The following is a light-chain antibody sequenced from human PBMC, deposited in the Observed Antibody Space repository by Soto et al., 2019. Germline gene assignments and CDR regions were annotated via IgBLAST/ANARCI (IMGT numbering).Light chain of an antibody. CDR2: EAS. CDR1: QSIGNW. Sequence: IRMTQSPSTQSASVGDRVTITCRASQSIGNWLAWYQQKPGRAPKFLIYEASSLESGVPSRFSGRGSGTDFTLTISGLQPDDFATYYCQQYKSYPLTFGQGTKVDIK. V-gene: IGKV1-5*03. CDR3: QQYKSYPLT. J-gene: IGKJ1*01.